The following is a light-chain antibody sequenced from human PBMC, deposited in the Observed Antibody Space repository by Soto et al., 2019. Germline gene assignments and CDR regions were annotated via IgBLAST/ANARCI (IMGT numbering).Light chain of an antibody. Sequence: QSVLTQPASVSGSPGQSITISCTGTRSDVGGYNYVSWYQQHPGKAPKLMIYDVSNRPSGVSNRFSGSKSGNTASLTISGLQAEDEADYYCSSYTSSSTLYVFGTGTRSPS. J-gene: IGLJ1*01. V-gene: IGLV2-14*01. CDR2: DVS. CDR1: RSDVGGYNY. CDR3: SSYTSSSTLYV.